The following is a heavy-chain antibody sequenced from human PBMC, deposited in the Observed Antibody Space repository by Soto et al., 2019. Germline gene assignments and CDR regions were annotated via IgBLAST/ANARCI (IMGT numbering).Heavy chain of an antibody. V-gene: IGHV4-30-4*01. J-gene: IGHJ5*02. D-gene: IGHD5-12*01. Sequence: SETLSLTCSVSGASIAGGSYYWIWVRQPPGKGLEWIGYIPSRGRPFYNPSLTSRGTISADSSKNQLSLQLTSVTAADTAVYYCVRDQYSGYDFALWGQGNLVTVSS. CDR3: VRDQYSGYDFAL. CDR1: GASIAGGSYY. CDR2: IPSRGRP.